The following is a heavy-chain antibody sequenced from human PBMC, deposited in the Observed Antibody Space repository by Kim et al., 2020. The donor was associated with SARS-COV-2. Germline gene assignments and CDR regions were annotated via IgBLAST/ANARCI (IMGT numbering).Heavy chain of an antibody. D-gene: IGHD1-26*01. V-gene: IGHV3-7*03. CDR1: GFTFTNYW. J-gene: IGHJ6*02. Sequence: GGYLRLSCATSGFTFTNYWMSWVRQAPGKGLEWVANIKPDGSERNYADSVRGRFTISRDNAENSLYLHMNSLRAEDTAVYYCARERVQIVRATGYNGMGVWGQGTAVTVSS. CDR2: IKPDGSER. CDR3: ARERVQIVRATGYNGMGV.